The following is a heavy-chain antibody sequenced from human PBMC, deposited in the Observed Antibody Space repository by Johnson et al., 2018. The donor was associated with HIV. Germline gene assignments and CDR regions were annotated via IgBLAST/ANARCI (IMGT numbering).Heavy chain of an antibody. CDR1: GFTFSSYP. CDR2: ISYDGSNK. CDR3: AKERQLVRAFDI. D-gene: IGHD6-6*01. J-gene: IGHJ3*02. V-gene: IGHV3-30*04. Sequence: QVQLVESGGGVVQPGRSLRLSCVVSGFTFSSYPMHWVRQAPGKGLEWVAIISYDGSNKYYADSVKGRFTTSRDNSKNTLYLQMSSLRTEDTAVYYCAKERQLVRAFDIWGQGTMVTVSS.